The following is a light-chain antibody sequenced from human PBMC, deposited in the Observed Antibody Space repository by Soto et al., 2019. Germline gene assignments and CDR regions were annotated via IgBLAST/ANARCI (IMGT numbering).Light chain of an antibody. J-gene: IGKJ2*01. CDR3: HQYNNAPQT. V-gene: IGKV3-20*01. CDR2: GES. CDR1: QSINRSY. Sequence: EIVLMQSPGTLSLSPGERATLSCRASQSINRSYLAWYQQKTGQAPRVLIYGESHRATGIPDRFSGSGSGKDFSLTISRLEPEDFAIYYCHQYNNAPQTFGQGDKVEIK.